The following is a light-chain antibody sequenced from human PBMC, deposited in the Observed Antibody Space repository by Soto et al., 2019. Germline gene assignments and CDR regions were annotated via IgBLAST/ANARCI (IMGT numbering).Light chain of an antibody. CDR3: AAWDDSLNAFYV. CDR2: SNN. V-gene: IGLV1-44*01. Sequence: QSVLTQPPSASGTPGQRVTISCSGSSSNIGSNTVNWYQQLPGTAPKLLNYSNNQRPSGVPDRFSGSKSGTSASLAISGLQSEDEADYYCAAWDDSLNAFYVFGTGTKLTVL. J-gene: IGLJ1*01. CDR1: SSNIGSNT.